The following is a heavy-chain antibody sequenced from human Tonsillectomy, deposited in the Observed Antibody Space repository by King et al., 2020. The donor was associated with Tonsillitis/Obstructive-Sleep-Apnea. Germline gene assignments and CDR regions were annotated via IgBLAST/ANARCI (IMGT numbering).Heavy chain of an antibody. CDR3: ARGAGRSDQIDY. D-gene: IGHD1-26*01. CDR2: INHSGST. V-gene: IGHV4-34*01. Sequence: VQLQQWGAGLLKPSETLSLTCAVYGGSFSGYYWSWIRQPPGKGLEWIGEINHSGSTNYNPSLKSRVTISVDTSKNQFSLKLSSVTAADTAVYYCARGAGRSDQIDYWGQGTLVTVSS. J-gene: IGHJ4*02. CDR1: GGSFSGYY.